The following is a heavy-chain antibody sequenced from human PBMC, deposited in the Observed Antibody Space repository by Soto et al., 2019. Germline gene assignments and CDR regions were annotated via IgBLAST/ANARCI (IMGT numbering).Heavy chain of an antibody. Sequence: PGGSLRLSCAASGFTFSSYGMHWVRQAPGKGLEWVAVIWYDGSNKYYVASVKGRFTISRDNSKHTLYLQMNSLRAEDTAVYYCVRGDFWSGYSYGLDVWGQGTTVTVSS. CDR1: GFTFSSYG. CDR3: VRGDFWSGYSYGLDV. V-gene: IGHV3-33*01. CDR2: IWYDGSNK. D-gene: IGHD3-3*01. J-gene: IGHJ6*02.